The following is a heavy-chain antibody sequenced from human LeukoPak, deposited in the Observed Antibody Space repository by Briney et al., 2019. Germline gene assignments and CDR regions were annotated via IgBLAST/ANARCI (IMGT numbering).Heavy chain of an antibody. V-gene: IGHV4-59*01. Sequence: SETLSLTCTVSGGSISSYYWSWIRQPPGKGLEWIGYIYYSGSTNYNPSLKSRVTMSVDTSKNQFSLRLKSVTAADTAVYYCAGARGWHPHYFDYWGQGTLVAVSS. D-gene: IGHD2-15*01. CDR3: AGARGWHPHYFDY. CDR2: IYYSGST. CDR1: GGSISSYY. J-gene: IGHJ4*02.